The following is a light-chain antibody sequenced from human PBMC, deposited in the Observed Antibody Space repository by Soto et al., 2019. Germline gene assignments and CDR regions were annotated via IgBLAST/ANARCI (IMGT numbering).Light chain of an antibody. V-gene: IGLV2-23*01. CDR2: EGV. J-gene: IGLJ1*01. Sequence: QSALTQPASVSGSPGQSITISCTGTTSDVGSYNFVSWYQQHPGRAPKLIIYEGVKRPSGVSTRFSGSKSGNTASLSISGLQAEDEADYSCCSYAGSVTFVFGTGTQLTVL. CDR3: CSYAGSVTFV. CDR1: TSDVGSYNF.